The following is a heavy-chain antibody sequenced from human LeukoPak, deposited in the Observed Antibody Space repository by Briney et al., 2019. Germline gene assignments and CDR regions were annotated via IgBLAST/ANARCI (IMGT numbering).Heavy chain of an antibody. D-gene: IGHD3-16*01. J-gene: IGHJ4*02. V-gene: IGHV3-74*01. CDR2: INNDGSDT. CDR3: ARGSFGPDY. Sequence: GGSLRLSCAASGFTFSSHWMHWVRHVPGKGLVWVSRINNDGSDTVYADSVKGRFTISRDNAKNTLDLQMNSLRVEGTAVYYCARGSFGPDYWGQGTLVTVSS. CDR1: GFTFSSHW.